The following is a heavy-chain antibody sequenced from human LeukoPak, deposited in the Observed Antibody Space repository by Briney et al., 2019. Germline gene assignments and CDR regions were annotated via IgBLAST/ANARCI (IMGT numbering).Heavy chain of an antibody. Sequence: GGSLRLSCAASGFTFSSYAMSWVRQAPGKGLEWVSAISGSGGSIYYADSVKGRFTISRDNSKNTLYLQMNSLRAEDTAVYYCAKLGYCSSTSCYMNWFDPWGQGTLVTVSS. D-gene: IGHD2-2*02. CDR2: ISGSGGSI. CDR1: GFTFSSYA. V-gene: IGHV3-23*01. CDR3: AKLGYCSSTSCYMNWFDP. J-gene: IGHJ5*02.